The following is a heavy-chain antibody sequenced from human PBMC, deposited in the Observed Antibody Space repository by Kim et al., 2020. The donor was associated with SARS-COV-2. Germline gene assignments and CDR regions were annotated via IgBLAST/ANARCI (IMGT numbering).Heavy chain of an antibody. V-gene: IGHV3-23*01. D-gene: IGHD2-2*01. CDR2: ISGSGGST. CDR3: AKSLWVGVPAAIGHYFDY. Sequence: GGSLRLSCAASGFTFSSYAMSWVRQAPGKGLEWVSAISGSGGSTYYADSVKGRFTISRDNSKNTLYLQMNSLRAEDTAVYYCAKSLWVGVPAAIGHYFDYWGQGTLVTVSS. CDR1: GFTFSSYA. J-gene: IGHJ4*02.